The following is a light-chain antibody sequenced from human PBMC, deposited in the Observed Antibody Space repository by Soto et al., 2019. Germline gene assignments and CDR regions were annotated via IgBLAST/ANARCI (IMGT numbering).Light chain of an antibody. CDR3: QQYGSSPPYT. J-gene: IGKJ2*01. Sequence: EIVMTQSPATLSVSPGEGATLSCRASQSVSHNLAWYQQKPGQAPRLLIYGASTRATGIPTRFSGSGSGTEFTLTISSLQSEDFAVYYCQQYGSSPPYTFGQGTKLQIK. CDR1: QSVSHN. CDR2: GAS. V-gene: IGKV3-15*01.